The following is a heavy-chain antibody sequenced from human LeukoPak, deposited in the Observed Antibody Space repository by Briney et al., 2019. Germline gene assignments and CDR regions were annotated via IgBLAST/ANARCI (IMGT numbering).Heavy chain of an antibody. D-gene: IGHD5-18*01. Sequence: SETLSLTCTVSGYSFSSGYYWGWIRQPPGKGLEWIGSIYHSGSTYYNPSLKSRVTISVDTSKNQFSLKLSSVTAADTAVYYCATLGYSYGTDYWGQGTLVTVSS. J-gene: IGHJ4*02. CDR2: IYHSGST. CDR3: ATLGYSYGTDY. CDR1: GYSFSSGYY. V-gene: IGHV4-38-2*02.